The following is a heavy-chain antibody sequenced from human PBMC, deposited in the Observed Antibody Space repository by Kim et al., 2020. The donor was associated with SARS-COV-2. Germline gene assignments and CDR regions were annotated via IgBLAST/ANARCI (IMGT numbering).Heavy chain of an antibody. CDR3: AKDLVPGYDILTGLDY. V-gene: IGHV3-30*18. Sequence: GGSLRLSCAASGFTFSSYGMHWVRQAPGKGLEWVAVISYDGSNKYYADSVKGRFTISRDNSKNTLYLQMNSLRAEDTAVYYCAKDLVPGYDILTGLDYWGQGTLVTVSS. J-gene: IGHJ4*02. CDR2: ISYDGSNK. CDR1: GFTFSSYG. D-gene: IGHD3-9*01.